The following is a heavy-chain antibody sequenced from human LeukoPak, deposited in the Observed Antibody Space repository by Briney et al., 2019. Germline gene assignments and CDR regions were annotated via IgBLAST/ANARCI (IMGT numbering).Heavy chain of an antibody. Sequence: SETLSLTCAVYGGSFSGYYWSWIRQPPGKGLEWIGEINHSGSTNYNPSPKSRVTISVDTSKNQFSLKLSSVTAADTAVYYCARTHCSGGSCYYYFDYWGQGTLVTVSS. V-gene: IGHV4-34*01. CDR2: INHSGST. CDR3: ARTHCSGGSCYYYFDY. J-gene: IGHJ4*02. CDR1: GGSFSGYY. D-gene: IGHD2-15*01.